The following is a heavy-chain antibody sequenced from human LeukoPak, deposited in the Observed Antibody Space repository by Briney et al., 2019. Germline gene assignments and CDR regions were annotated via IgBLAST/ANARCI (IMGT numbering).Heavy chain of an antibody. V-gene: IGHV4-31*03. CDR3: ARLPAAMFGARYYFDY. Sequence: SETLSLTCTVSGGSISSSSYYWGWLRQHPGKGLEWIGYIYYSGSTYYNPSLKSRVTISVDTSKNQFSLKLNSVTAADTAVYYCARLPAAMFGARYYFDYWGQGTLVTVSS. J-gene: IGHJ4*02. D-gene: IGHD2-2*01. CDR1: GGSISSSSYY. CDR2: IYYSGST.